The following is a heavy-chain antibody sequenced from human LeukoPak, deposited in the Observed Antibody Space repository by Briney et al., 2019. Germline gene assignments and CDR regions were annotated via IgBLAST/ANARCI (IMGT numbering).Heavy chain of an antibody. J-gene: IGHJ4*02. V-gene: IGHV3-9*01. CDR1: GFTFDDYA. D-gene: IGHD3-22*01. Sequence: PGRSLRLSCAASGFTFDDYAMHWGRQAPGKGLEWGSGISWNSGSIGYADSVKGRITISRDNAQTSLYLQMNSLRAEDTALYSCAKGPPNYHDSSGYFAYWGQGTLVTVSS. CDR3: AKGPPNYHDSSGYFAY. CDR2: ISWNSGSI.